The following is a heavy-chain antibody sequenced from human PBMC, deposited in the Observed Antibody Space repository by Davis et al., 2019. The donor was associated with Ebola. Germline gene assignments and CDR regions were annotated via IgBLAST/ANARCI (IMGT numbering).Heavy chain of an antibody. J-gene: IGHJ6*02. CDR2: IKHSGST. V-gene: IGHV4-34*01. CDR1: GGSFSGYY. D-gene: IGHD5/OR15-5a*01. CDR3: ARDRFFYDSGDYYYYGMDV. Sequence: SETLSLTCAVYGGSFSGYYWSWIRQPPGKGLEWIGEIKHSGSTYYNPSLKSRVSISSDMAKNQFSLKLSSVTAADTAVYYCARDRFFYDSGDYYYYGMDVWGQGTTVTVSS.